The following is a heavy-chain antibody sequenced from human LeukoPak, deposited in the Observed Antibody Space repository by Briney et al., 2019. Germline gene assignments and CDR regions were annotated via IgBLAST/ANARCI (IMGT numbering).Heavy chain of an antibody. CDR1: GYTFTSYG. D-gene: IGHD1-26*01. CDR2: ISAYNGNT. V-gene: IGHV1-18*01. Sequence: ASVKVSCKASGYTFTSYGISWVRQAPGQGLEWMGWISAYNGNTNYAQKLQGRVTMTTDTSTSTAYMELRSLRSDDTAVYYCATFGGGIVGATSFFAFDIWGQGTMVTVSS. CDR3: ATFGGGIVGATSFFAFDI. J-gene: IGHJ3*02.